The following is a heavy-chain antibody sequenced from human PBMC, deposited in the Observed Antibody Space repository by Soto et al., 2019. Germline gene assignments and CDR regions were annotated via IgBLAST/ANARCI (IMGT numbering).Heavy chain of an antibody. CDR3: ARGLLRFLEWSHYYGMDV. D-gene: IGHD3-3*01. J-gene: IGHJ6*02. V-gene: IGHV1-69*06. CDR1: GGTFSSYA. CDR2: IIPIFGTA. Sequence: GASVKVSCKASGGTFSSYAISWVRQAPGQGLEWMGGIIPIFGTANYARKFQGRVTITADKSTSTAYMELSSLRSEDTAVYYCARGLLRFLEWSHYYGMDVWGQGTTVTVSS.